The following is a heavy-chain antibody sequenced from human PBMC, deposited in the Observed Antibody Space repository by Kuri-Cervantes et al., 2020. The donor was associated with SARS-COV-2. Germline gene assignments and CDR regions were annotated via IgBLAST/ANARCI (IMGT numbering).Heavy chain of an antibody. V-gene: IGHV3-15*01. J-gene: IGHJ4*02. CDR3: TTEIALRYFAWSDYALYWFDY. D-gene: IGHD3-9*01. CDR2: IKSKTDGGTT. Sequence: ETLSLTCAASGFTFSNAWMSWVSQAPGKGLEWVGRIKSKTDGGTTDYAAPVKGRFTISRDDSKNTLYLQMNSLKTEDTAVYYCTTEIALRYFAWSDYALYWFDYWGQGTLVTVSS. CDR1: GFTFSNAW.